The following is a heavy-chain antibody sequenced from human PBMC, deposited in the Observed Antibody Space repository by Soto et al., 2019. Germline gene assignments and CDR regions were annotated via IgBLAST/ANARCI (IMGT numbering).Heavy chain of an antibody. CDR3: SLGAATPYYFDY. Sequence: GGPLRLSRGAAGFTFSSYCMHWVRQAPGKGLEWVAVISYDGSNKYYADSVKGRFTISRDNSKNTLYLQMNSLRAEDTAVYYCSLGAATPYYFDYWGQGTLVTVSS. J-gene: IGHJ4*02. CDR1: GFTFSSYC. V-gene: IGHV3-30*03. CDR2: ISYDGSNK. D-gene: IGHD2-2*02.